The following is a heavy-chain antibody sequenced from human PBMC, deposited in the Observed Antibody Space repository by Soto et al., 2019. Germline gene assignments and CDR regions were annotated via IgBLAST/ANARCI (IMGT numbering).Heavy chain of an antibody. Sequence: SETLSLTCSVSGGSISEKYWNWVRQPPGKGLEWIGLIFANGHTDYNPSLKSRVTMSVDASKNQFSLRLTSMTAADTAVYYCVASLAASGLNWLDPWGRGTLVTVSS. CDR2: IFANGHT. V-gene: IGHV4-4*07. CDR1: GGSISEKY. J-gene: IGHJ5*02. CDR3: VASLAASGLNWLDP. D-gene: IGHD6-13*01.